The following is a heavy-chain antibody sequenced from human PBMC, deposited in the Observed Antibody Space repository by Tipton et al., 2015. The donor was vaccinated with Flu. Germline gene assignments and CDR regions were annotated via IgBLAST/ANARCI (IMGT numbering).Heavy chain of an antibody. CDR2: VARTGDT. D-gene: IGHD4-11*01. Sequence: TLSLTCAVSGDSISSDYYWAWIRQFPGKGLEWIGTVARTGDTIYTPSLKSRVTLSIDTSKNQSSLKMKSVTASDMAVYYCARRDYSNYVSDPKSWFDPWGQGTLVAVSS. V-gene: IGHV4-38-2*01. J-gene: IGHJ5*02. CDR3: ARRDYSNYVSDPKSWFDP. CDR1: GDSISSDYY.